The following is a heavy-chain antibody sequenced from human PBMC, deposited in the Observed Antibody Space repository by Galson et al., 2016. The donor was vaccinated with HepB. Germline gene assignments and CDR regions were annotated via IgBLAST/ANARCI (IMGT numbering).Heavy chain of an antibody. Sequence: SLRLSCAASGFTFGAYAMSWVRQGPGKGLEWVSGTSGNGGTTFYADSVKGRFTISRDNSKNTLYLEMNNLRAEDTALYYCAKDMVFVTITSFDSWGQGTRVTVSS. CDR2: TSGNGGTT. J-gene: IGHJ4*02. V-gene: IGHV3-23*01. CDR3: AKDMVFVTITSFDS. D-gene: IGHD4-11*01. CDR1: GFTFGAYA.